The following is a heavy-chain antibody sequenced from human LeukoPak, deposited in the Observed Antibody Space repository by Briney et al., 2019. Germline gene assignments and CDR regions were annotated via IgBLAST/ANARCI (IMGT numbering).Heavy chain of an antibody. Sequence: PGGSLRLSCAASGFTLDDYAMHWVRQAPGKGLEWVSLIDWDGSKTYYADSVKGRFTISRDNAKNSLYLQMNSLRAEDMALYYCAKDISARSGGIDYWGQGTLVTVSS. CDR2: IDWDGSKT. J-gene: IGHJ4*02. D-gene: IGHD3-16*01. V-gene: IGHV3-43D*03. CDR1: GFTLDDYA. CDR3: AKDISARSGGIDY.